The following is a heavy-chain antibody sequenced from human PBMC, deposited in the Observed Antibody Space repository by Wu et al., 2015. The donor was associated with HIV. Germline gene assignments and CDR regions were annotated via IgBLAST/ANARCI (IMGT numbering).Heavy chain of an antibody. CDR1: GYTFTSYG. CDR3: ARAENELLWFGELFSAFDY. CDR2: ISAYNGNT. Sequence: QVQLVQSGAEVKKPGASVKVSCKASGYTFTSYGISWVRQAPGQGLEWMGWISAYNGNTNYAQKLQGRVTMTTDTSTSTAYMELRSLRSDDTAVYYCARAENELLWFGELFSAFDYLGPRDNGHRLF. V-gene: IGHV1-18*01. D-gene: IGHD3-10*01. J-gene: IGHJ3*02.